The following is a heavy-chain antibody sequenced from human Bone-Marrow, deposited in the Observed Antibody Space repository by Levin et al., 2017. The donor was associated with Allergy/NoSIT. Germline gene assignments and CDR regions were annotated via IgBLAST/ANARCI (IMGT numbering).Heavy chain of an antibody. CDR3: ARVITMIVVVITTGDY. CDR2: IKQDGSEK. J-gene: IGHJ4*02. D-gene: IGHD3-22*01. V-gene: IGHV3-7*01. CDR1: GFTFSSYW. Sequence: GGSLRLSCAASGFTFSSYWMSWVRQAPGKGLEWVANIKQDGSEKYYVDSVKGRFTISRDNAKNSLYLQMNSLRAEDTAVYYCARVITMIVVVITTGDYWGQGTLVTVSS.